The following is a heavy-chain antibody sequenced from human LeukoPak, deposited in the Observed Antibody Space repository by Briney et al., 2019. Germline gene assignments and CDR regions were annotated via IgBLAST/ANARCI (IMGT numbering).Heavy chain of an antibody. J-gene: IGHJ4*02. CDR3: ARGVVPAAHDY. Sequence: SEXLSXTCAVYGGSFSGYYWSWIRQPPGKGLGWIGEINHSGSTNYNPSLKSRVTISADTSKNQFSLKLSSVTAADTAVYYCARGVVPAAHDYWGQGTLVTVSS. D-gene: IGHD2-2*01. CDR1: GGSFSGYY. V-gene: IGHV4-34*01. CDR2: INHSGST.